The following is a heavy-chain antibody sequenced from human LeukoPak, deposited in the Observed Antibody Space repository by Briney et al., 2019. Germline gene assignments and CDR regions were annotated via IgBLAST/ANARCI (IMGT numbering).Heavy chain of an antibody. Sequence: GGSLRLSCAASGFTFSRYSMNWVRQAPGKGLEWVSYISSSGSTIYYADSVKGRFTISRDNAKNSLYLQMNSLRAEDTAVYYCARPSATKYYYDSSGYGASFDIWGQGTMVTVSS. D-gene: IGHD3-22*01. CDR1: GFTFSRYS. V-gene: IGHV3-48*04. J-gene: IGHJ3*02. CDR2: ISSSGSTI. CDR3: ARPSATKYYYDSSGYGASFDI.